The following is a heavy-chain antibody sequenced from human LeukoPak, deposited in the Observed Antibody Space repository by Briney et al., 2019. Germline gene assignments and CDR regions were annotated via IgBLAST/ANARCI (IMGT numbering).Heavy chain of an antibody. V-gene: IGHV4-38-2*02. Sequence: PSETLSLTCTVSGYSISSGYYWGWIRQPPGKGLEWVGSIYHSGSTYYNPSLKRRVTISVDTSKNQFSLKLSSVTAADTAVYYCARERLVTIFGVAKAKGYFDYWGQGTLVTVSS. CDR2: IYHSGST. CDR3: ARERLVTIFGVAKAKGYFDY. CDR1: GYSISSGYY. J-gene: IGHJ4*02. D-gene: IGHD3-3*01.